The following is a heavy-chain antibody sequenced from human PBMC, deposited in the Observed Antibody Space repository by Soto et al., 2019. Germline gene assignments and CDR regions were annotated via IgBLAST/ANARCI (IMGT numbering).Heavy chain of an antibody. CDR3: AKDPDIGDGMDV. CDR2: RSYDGSNK. V-gene: IGHV3-30*18. J-gene: IGHJ6*02. CDR1: GFTFSSYG. Sequence: QVQLVESGGGVVQPGRSLRLSCEASGFTFSSYGMHWVRQAPGKGLEWVAVRSYDGSNKYYADSVKGRFTISRDNSKNTLYLQMNSLRAEDTAVYYCAKDPDIGDGMDVWGQGTTVTVSS. D-gene: IGHD2-15*01.